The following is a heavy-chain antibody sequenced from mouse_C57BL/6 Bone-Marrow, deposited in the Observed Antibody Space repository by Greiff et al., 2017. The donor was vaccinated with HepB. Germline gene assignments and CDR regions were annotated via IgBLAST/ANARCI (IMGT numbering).Heavy chain of an antibody. CDR2: IDPSDSYT. CDR3: ARRELWLWFAY. V-gene: IGHV1-59*01. J-gene: IGHJ3*01. D-gene: IGHD1-1*02. Sequence: QVQLQQPGAELVRPGTSVKLSCKASGYTFTSYWMHWVKQRPGQGLEWIGVIDPSDSYTNYNQKFKGKATLTVDTSSSTAYMQLSSLTSEDSAVYYCARRELWLWFAYWGQGTLVTVSA. CDR1: GYTFTSYW.